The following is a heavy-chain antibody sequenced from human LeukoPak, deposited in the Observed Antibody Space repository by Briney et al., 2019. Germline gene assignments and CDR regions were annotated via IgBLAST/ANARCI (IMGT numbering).Heavy chain of an antibody. Sequence: PSETLSLTCAVSGGSNSSGGYSWSWIRQPPGKGLEWIGYIYHSGSTYYNPSLKSRVTISVDRSKNQFSLKLSSVTAADTAVYYCARVGVVVPGWAFFDYWGQGTLVTVSS. CDR3: ARVGVVVPGWAFFDY. CDR2: IYHSGST. D-gene: IGHD2-2*01. V-gene: IGHV4-30-2*01. CDR1: GGSNSSGGYS. J-gene: IGHJ4*02.